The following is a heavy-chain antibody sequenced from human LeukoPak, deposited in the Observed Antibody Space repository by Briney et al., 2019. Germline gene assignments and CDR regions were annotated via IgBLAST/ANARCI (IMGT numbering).Heavy chain of an antibody. J-gene: IGHJ4*02. CDR1: GFTFSSYW. CDR2: IKPDGSEK. V-gene: IGHV3-7*01. Sequence: GGSLRLSCAASGFTFSSYWMTWVRQAPGKGLEWVANIKPDGSEKYYVDSVKGRFTISRDNPRNSLYLQMNSLSAEDTAVYYCATAYYYATADWGQGTLVTVSS. D-gene: IGHD3-10*01. CDR3: ATAYYYATAD.